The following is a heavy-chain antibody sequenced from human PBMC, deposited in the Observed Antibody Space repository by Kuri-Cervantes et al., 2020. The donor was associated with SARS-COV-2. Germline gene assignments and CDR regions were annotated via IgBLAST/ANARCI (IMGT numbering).Heavy chain of an antibody. D-gene: IGHD3-22*01. CDR3: ARGIDYYAISGYYWDYYYYYMDV. CDR1: GGTFSSYA. V-gene: IGHV1-69*13. Sequence: SVKVSCKASGGTFSSYAISWVRQAPGQGFEWMGGIIPIFGTANYAQKFQGRVTITADESTSTAYMELSSLRSEDTAVYYCARGIDYYAISGYYWDYYYYYMDVWGKGTTVTVSS. J-gene: IGHJ6*03. CDR2: IIPIFGTA.